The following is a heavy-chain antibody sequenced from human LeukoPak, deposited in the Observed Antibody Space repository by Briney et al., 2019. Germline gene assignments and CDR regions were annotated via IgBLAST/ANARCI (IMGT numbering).Heavy chain of an antibody. CDR3: ARDSTRMHFDY. Sequence: GRSLRLSCAASGFTFSSYAMHWVRQAPGKGLEWVAVISYDGSNKYYADSVKGRFTISRDNSKNTLYLQMNSLRAEDTAVYYCARDSTRMHFDYWGQGTLVTVSS. D-gene: IGHD2/OR15-2a*01. V-gene: IGHV3-30-3*01. CDR1: GFTFSSYA. J-gene: IGHJ4*02. CDR2: ISYDGSNK.